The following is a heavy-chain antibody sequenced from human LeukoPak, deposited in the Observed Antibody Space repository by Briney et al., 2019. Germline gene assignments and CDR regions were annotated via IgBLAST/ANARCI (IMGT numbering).Heavy chain of an antibody. CDR1: GYTFTSYD. CDR2: MNPNSGNT. CDR3: ARGRKGDILTGYYPNDY. Sequence: ASVTVSFKASGYTFTSYDINWVRQAPGQGLEWMGWMNPNSGNTGYAQKFQGRVTMTRNTSISTAYMELSSLRSEDTAVYYCARGRKGDILTGYYPNDYWGQGTLVTVSS. V-gene: IGHV1-8*01. D-gene: IGHD3-9*01. J-gene: IGHJ4*02.